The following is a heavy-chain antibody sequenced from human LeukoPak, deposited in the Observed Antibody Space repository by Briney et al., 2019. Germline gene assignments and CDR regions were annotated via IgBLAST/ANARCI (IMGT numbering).Heavy chain of an antibody. D-gene: IGHD6-13*01. CDR1: GFTFNDYA. CDR3: AKGPGAAVGKRYIQH. Sequence: PGGSLRLSCAASGFTFNDYAMHWVRQAPGKGLEWVSLISWDSGNTYYADSVKGRFTISRDNSKNSLSLQMNSLRAEDTALYYCAKGPGAAVGKRYIQHWGQGTLVTDSS. V-gene: IGHV3-43D*03. J-gene: IGHJ1*01. CDR2: ISWDSGNT.